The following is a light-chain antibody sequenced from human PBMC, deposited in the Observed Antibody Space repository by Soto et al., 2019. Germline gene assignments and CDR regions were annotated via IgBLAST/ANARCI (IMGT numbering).Light chain of an antibody. V-gene: IGLV1-40*01. CDR1: TSNIGTQYD. Sequence: QSVLTQPPSVSGAPGQRVTISCAGSTSNIGTQYDVNWYRQAPGMAPQLLIFGSTARPSGVPDRISGSKSGISASLVITGLQAEDESTYFCQCYDSSLSGSVFGGGTKLTVL. J-gene: IGLJ3*02. CDR3: QCYDSSLSGSV. CDR2: GST.